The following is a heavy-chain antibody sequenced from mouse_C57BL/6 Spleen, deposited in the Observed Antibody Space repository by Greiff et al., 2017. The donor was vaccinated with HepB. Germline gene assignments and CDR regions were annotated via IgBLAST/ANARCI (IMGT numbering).Heavy chain of an antibody. D-gene: IGHD1-1*01. CDR2: INPSNGGT. CDR3: ARLTTVVATDAY. CDR1: GYTFTSYW. V-gene: IGHV1-53*01. J-gene: IGHJ3*01. Sequence: QVQLKQPGTELVKPGASVKLSCKASGYTFTSYWMHWVKQRPGQGLEWIGNINPSNGGTNYNEKFKSKATLTVDKSSSTAYMQLSSLTSEDSAVYYCARLTTVVATDAYWGQGTLVTVSA.